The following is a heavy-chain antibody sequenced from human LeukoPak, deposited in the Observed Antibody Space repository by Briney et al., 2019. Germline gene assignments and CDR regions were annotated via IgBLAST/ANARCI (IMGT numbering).Heavy chain of an antibody. D-gene: IGHD1-1*01. CDR3: ARDRQLDYYYYGMDV. CDR1: GFTFSSYA. V-gene: IGHV3-30*04. J-gene: IGHJ6*04. Sequence: GRSLRPSCAASGFTFSSYAMHWVRQAPGKGLEWVAVISYDGSNKYYADSVKGRFTISRDNSKNTLYLQMNSLRAEDTAVYYCARDRQLDYYYYGMDVWGKGTTVTVSS. CDR2: ISYDGSNK.